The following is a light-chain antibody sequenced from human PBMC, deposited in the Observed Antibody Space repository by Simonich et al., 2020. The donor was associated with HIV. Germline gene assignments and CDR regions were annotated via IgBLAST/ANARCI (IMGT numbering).Light chain of an antibody. CDR1: QSVGSN. Sequence: EIVLTQSPATLSLSPGERAALSCRASQSVGSNLAWYQQKLGQAPRLLIYDASNRATGIPARFSGSGPGTDFTLTISSLEPEDFAVYYCQQRSNWPLTFGGGTKVEIK. CDR3: QQRSNWPLT. CDR2: DAS. V-gene: IGKV3D-11*02. J-gene: IGKJ4*01.